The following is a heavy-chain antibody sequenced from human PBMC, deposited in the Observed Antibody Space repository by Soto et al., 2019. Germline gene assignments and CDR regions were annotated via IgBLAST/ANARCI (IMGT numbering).Heavy chain of an antibody. V-gene: IGHV1-58*02. Sequence: SVKVSCKASGFTFTSSAMQWVRQARGQRLEWIGWIVVGSGNTNYAQKFQERVTITRDMSTSTAYMELSSLRSEDTAVYYCAASNYDFWSGQPLDYWGRGTLVTVSS. CDR2: IVVGSGNT. J-gene: IGHJ4*02. CDR1: GFTFTSSA. D-gene: IGHD3-3*01. CDR3: AASNYDFWSGQPLDY.